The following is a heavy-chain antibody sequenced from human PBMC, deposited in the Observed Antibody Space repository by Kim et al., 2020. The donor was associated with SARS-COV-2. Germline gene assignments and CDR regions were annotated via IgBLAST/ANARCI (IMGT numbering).Heavy chain of an antibody. V-gene: IGHV3-74*01. D-gene: IGHD3-16*01. CDR2: EWSRT. CDR3: VSFKGGH. J-gene: IGHJ4*02. Sequence: EWSRTIYADSLKGRFTISRDNAKNTLYLQMHGLRADDTAVYYCVSFKGGHWGQGTLVTVSS.